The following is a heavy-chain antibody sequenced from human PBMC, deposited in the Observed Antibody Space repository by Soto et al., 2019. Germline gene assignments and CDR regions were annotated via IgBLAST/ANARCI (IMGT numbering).Heavy chain of an antibody. CDR2: IYHSGST. CDR1: SGSISSSNW. V-gene: IGHV4-4*02. J-gene: IGHJ3*02. Sequence: QVQLQESGPGLVKPSGTLSLTCAVSSGSISSSNWWSWVRQPPGKGLEWIGEIYHSGSTNYNPSLKSRVTISVDKSKNQFSLKLSSVTAADTAVYYCARVPLWVPEVPAVSDAFDIWGQGTMVTVSS. CDR3: ARVPLWVPEVPAVSDAFDI. D-gene: IGHD2-2*01.